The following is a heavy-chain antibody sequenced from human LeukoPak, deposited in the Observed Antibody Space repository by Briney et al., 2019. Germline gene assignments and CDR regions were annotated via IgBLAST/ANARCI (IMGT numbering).Heavy chain of an antibody. D-gene: IGHD3-3*01. CDR3: ARGVFGRFDP. V-gene: IGHV3-48*03. Sequence: PGGSLRLSCAASGFTFSSYEMNWVRQAPGKGLEWVSYISSSGTTIYYADSVKGRFTMSRDNAKNSLYLQMNSLRAEDTAVYYCARGVFGRFDPWGQGTLVTVSS. J-gene: IGHJ5*02. CDR1: GFTFSSYE. CDR2: ISSSGTTI.